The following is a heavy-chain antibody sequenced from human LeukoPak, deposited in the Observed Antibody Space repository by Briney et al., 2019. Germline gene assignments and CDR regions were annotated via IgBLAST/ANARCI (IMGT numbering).Heavy chain of an antibody. D-gene: IGHD4-17*01. CDR2: IYSGGST. J-gene: IGHJ4*02. Sequence: GGSLRLSCAASGFTVSSSYMSWVRQAPGKGLEWVSLIYSGGSTYYAASVKGRFTISRDNSKNTLYLQMNSLRAEDTAVYYCARDTGFRRYDYWGQGTLVTVSS. V-gene: IGHV3-53*01. CDR1: GFTVSSSY. CDR3: ARDTGFRRYDY.